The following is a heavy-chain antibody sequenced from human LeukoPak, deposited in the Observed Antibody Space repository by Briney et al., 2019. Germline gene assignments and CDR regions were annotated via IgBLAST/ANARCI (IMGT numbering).Heavy chain of an antibody. V-gene: IGHV1-46*01. CDR2: INPSGGST. CDR3: ATHPRDGYDDY. J-gene: IGHJ4*02. D-gene: IGHD5-24*01. CDR1: GYTFTSYY. Sequence: ASVKVSCKASGYTFTSYYMHWVRQAPGQGLEWMGIINPSGGSTSYAQKFQGRVTMTRDMSTSTGYMELSSLRSEDTAVYYCATHPRDGYDDYWGQGTLVTVSS.